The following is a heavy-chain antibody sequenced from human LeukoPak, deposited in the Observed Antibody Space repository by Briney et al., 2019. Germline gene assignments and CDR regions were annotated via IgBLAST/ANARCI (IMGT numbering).Heavy chain of an antibody. CDR1: GGSLSTHH. J-gene: IGHJ4*02. CDR2: ISDSGST. CDR3: ARGYDSSAYYPFNY. D-gene: IGHD3-22*01. V-gene: IGHV4-59*11. Sequence: PSETLSLTCVVSGGSLSTHHWSWIRQSPGRGLEWIGYISDSGSTNYNPSLKSRVTISVDTSKNQLSLMLSSVTAADTAVYYCARGYDSSAYYPFNYWGQGTLVTVSS.